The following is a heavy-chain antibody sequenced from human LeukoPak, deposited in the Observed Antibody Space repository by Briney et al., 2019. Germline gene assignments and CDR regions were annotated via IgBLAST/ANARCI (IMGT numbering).Heavy chain of an antibody. CDR1: GFTFSTYI. CDR3: AKHYYGSGSHYYFDY. J-gene: IGHJ4*02. D-gene: IGHD3-10*01. CDR2: ISGSGYST. Sequence: GGSLRLSCAASGFTFSTYIMNWVRQAPGKGLEWVSAISGSGYSTYYAASVKGRFTISRDNSKNTLYLQMNSLRAEDTALYYCAKHYYGSGSHYYFDYWGQGTLVTVSS. V-gene: IGHV3-23*01.